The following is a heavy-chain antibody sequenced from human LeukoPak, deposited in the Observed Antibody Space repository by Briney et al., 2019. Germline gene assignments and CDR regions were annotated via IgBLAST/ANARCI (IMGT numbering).Heavy chain of an antibody. D-gene: IGHD3-3*01. CDR2: IKQDGSEK. J-gene: IGHJ4*02. Sequence: PGGSLRLSCAASGFTFSSYWMSWVRQAPGKGLEWVANIKQDGSEKYYVDSVKGRFTISRDNAKNSLYLQMNSLRAEDTAVYYCARVPLTEFGVVVFDYWGQGTLVTVSS. V-gene: IGHV3-7*01. CDR1: GFTFSSYW. CDR3: ARVPLTEFGVVVFDY.